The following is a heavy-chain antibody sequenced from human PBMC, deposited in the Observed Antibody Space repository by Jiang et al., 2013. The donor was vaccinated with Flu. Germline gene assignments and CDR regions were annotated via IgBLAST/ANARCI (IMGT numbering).Heavy chain of an antibody. J-gene: IGHJ4*02. Sequence: SGGGVVQPGRSLRLSCAASGFTFSSYGMHWVRQAPGKGLEWVAVISYDGSNKYYADSVKGRFTISRDNSKNTLYLQMNSLRAEDTAVYYCAKIDYWGQGTLVTVSS. CDR3: AKIDY. CDR2: ISYDGSNK. CDR1: GFTFSSYG. V-gene: IGHV3-30*18.